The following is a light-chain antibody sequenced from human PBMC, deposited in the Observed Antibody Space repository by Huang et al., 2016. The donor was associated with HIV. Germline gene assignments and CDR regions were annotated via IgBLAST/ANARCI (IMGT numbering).Light chain of an antibody. J-gene: IGKJ5*01. CDR1: QSVNSY. Sequence: ETVLTQSPATLSLSPGERATLSCRASQSVNSYLAWYQQKPGQNPRLLIYDASNRATGIPARFSGSGSGTTFALTISSLEPEDFAVYYCQQRKYWPPITFGQGTRLEIK. CDR3: QQRKYWPPIT. V-gene: IGKV3-11*01. CDR2: DAS.